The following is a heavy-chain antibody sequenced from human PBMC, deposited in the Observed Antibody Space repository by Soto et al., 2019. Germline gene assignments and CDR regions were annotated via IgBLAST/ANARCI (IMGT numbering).Heavy chain of an antibody. J-gene: IGHJ5*02. D-gene: IGHD3-3*01. Sequence: GASVKVSCKASGYTFTSYYMHWVRQAPGQGLEWMGIINPSGGSTSYAQKFQGRVTMTRDTSTSTVYMELSSLRSEDTAVYYCARDQNSVYYDFWSGYYSWFDPWGQGTLVTVSS. V-gene: IGHV1-46*01. CDR2: INPSGGST. CDR3: ARDQNSVYYDFWSGYYSWFDP. CDR1: GYTFTSYY.